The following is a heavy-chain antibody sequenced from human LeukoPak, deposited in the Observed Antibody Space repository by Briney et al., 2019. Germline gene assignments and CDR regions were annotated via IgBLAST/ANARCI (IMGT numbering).Heavy chain of an antibody. V-gene: IGHV4-4*09. D-gene: IGHD2-21*01. J-gene: IGHJ6*03. CDR2: FYTSGSA. Sequence: SETLSLTCTASGASISGYYWSWIRQPPGKELEWIGYFYTSGSAPYNPSLRSRVTMSVDTSKNQFSLKLSSVTAADTAVYYCARGLRDEDRHYNYYYMDVWGKGTTVTVSS. CDR3: ARGLRDEDRHYNYYYMDV. CDR1: GASISGYY.